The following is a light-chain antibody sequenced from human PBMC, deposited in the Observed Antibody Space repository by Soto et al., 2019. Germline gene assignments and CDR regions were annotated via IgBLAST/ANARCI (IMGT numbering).Light chain of an antibody. V-gene: IGLV2-14*01. CDR2: DVS. CDR1: SSDVGGYNY. Sequence: QSALTQPASVSGSPGQSITISCTGTSSDVGGYNYVSWYQQHPGKAPKLMIYDVSNRPSGVSNRFSGSKSGNTASLTISGLQAEDEDDYYCSSYTRSSTYVFGTGTKLPVL. J-gene: IGLJ1*01. CDR3: SSYTRSSTYV.